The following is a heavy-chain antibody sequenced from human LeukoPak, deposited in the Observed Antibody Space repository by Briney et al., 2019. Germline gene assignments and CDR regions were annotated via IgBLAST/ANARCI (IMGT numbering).Heavy chain of an antibody. D-gene: IGHD3-10*01. V-gene: IGHV3-48*03. CDR1: GFTFSSYE. Sequence: GGSLRDTCAASGFTFSSYEMNWVRQAPGKGLEWVSYISSSGRTIYYADSVKGRFTISRDNDKNLLYLQMNSLRAEDTAMYYCVRDGSGWDAWGRGITVTVSS. CDR2: ISSSGRTI. J-gene: IGHJ5*02. CDR3: VRDGSGWDA.